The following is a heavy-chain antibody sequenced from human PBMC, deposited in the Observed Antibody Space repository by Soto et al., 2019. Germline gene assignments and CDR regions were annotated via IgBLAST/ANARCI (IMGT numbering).Heavy chain of an antibody. CDR1: GFTVSSNY. CDR3: ARDRYDFWSGYFDY. V-gene: IGHV3-66*01. J-gene: IGHJ4*02. CDR2: IYSGGST. D-gene: IGHD3-3*01. Sequence: GGSLRLSCAASGFTVSSNYMSWVRQAPGKGLEWVSVIYSGGSTYYADSVKGRFTISRDNSKNTLYLQMNSLRAEDTAVYYCARDRYDFWSGYFDYWGQGTLVTVSS.